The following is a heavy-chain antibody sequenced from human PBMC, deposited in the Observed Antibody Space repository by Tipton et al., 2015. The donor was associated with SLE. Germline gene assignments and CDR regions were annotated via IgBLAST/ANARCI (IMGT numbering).Heavy chain of an antibody. Sequence: SLRLSCVGSGFTFSNYAVTWVRQAPGKGMEWVSSIYSDGSSTYYAESVKGRFSISRENSKETVLLQMNSLRVEDTAVYYCARLPEGHCTGGVCFREARYDGMDVWGQGATVTVSS. CDR1: GFTFSNYA. CDR3: ARLPEGHCTGGVCFREARYDGMDV. V-gene: IGHV3-23*03. CDR2: IYSDGSST. D-gene: IGHD2-8*02. J-gene: IGHJ6*02.